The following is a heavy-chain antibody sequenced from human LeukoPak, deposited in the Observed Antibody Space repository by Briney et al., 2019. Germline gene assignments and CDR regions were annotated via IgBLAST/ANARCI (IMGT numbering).Heavy chain of an antibody. CDR3: ARVPRITIFGVVIQENYYYMDV. CDR1: GYTFTSYG. D-gene: IGHD3-3*01. V-gene: IGHV1-18*01. Sequence: ASVKVSCKASGYTFTSYGISWVRQAPGQGLEWMGWISAYNGNTNYAQKLQGRVTMTTDTSKSTAYMELRSLRSDDTAVYYCARVPRITIFGVVIQENYYYMDVWGKGTTVTVSS. J-gene: IGHJ6*03. CDR2: ISAYNGNT.